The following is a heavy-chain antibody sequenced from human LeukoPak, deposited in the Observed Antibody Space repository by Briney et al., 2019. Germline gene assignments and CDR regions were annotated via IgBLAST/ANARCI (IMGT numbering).Heavy chain of an antibody. J-gene: IGHJ5*02. CDR3: ARWRCPNNGVCYTEVYWFDP. Sequence: GASVKVSCKASGYTFTSYGISWVRQAPGQGLEWMGWISAYNGNTNYAQKLQGRVTMTTDTSTSTAYMKLRSLRSDDTAVYYCARWRCPNNGVCYTEVYWFDPWGQGTLVTVSS. D-gene: IGHD2-8*01. CDR1: GYTFTSYG. V-gene: IGHV1-18*01. CDR2: ISAYNGNT.